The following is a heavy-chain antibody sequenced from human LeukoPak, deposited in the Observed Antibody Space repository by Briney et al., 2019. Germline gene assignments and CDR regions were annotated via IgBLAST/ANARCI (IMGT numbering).Heavy chain of an antibody. V-gene: IGHV1-69*13. CDR1: GGTFSSYA. Sequence: SVKVSCKASGGTFSSYAISWVRQAPGQGREWMGGIIPIFGTANYAQKFQGRVTITADESTRTAYMELNSLRSEDTAVYYCARDRSTVTNWFDPWGEGTLVTVSP. CDR3: ARDRSTVTNWFDP. J-gene: IGHJ5*02. D-gene: IGHD4-17*01. CDR2: IIPIFGTA.